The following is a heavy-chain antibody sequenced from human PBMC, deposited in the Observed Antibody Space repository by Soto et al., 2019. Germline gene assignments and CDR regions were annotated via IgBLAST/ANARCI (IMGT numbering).Heavy chain of an antibody. Sequence: QLQLQESGSGLVKPSQTLSLTCAVSGGSISSGGYSWSWIRQPPGKGLEWIGYIYHSGSTYYNPSIKSRVTTAVDRSKNQFSLKLSSVAAADTAVYYGAGGSGRYYYWGQGTLVTVSS. CDR2: IYHSGST. CDR1: GGSISSGGYS. J-gene: IGHJ4*02. V-gene: IGHV4-30-2*01. D-gene: IGHD3-10*01. CDR3: AGGSGRYYY.